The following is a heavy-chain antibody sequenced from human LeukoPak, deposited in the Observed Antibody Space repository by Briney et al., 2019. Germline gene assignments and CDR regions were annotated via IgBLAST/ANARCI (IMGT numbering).Heavy chain of an antibody. V-gene: IGHV3-33*01. Sequence: PGGSLRLSCAASGFTFSNYGMHWVRQAPGKGLEWVAVIWYDGSNKYYTDSVKGRFTISRDKSKNTLYLQMNSLRAEDTVVYYCARDNDYSNHFSHFDYWGQGTLVTVSS. J-gene: IGHJ4*02. CDR2: IWYDGSNK. CDR1: GFTFSNYG. D-gene: IGHD4-11*01. CDR3: ARDNDYSNHFSHFDY.